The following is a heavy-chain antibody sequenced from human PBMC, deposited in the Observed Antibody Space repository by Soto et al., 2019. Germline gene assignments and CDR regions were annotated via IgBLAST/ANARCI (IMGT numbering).Heavy chain of an antibody. CDR3: ARAYGSGSYYYVPYFDC. V-gene: IGHV4-30-2*01. J-gene: IGHJ4*02. Sequence: SETLSLTCAVSGGSISSGGYSWSWIRQPPGKGLEWIGYIYHSGSTYYNPSLKSRVTISVDRSKNQFSLKLSSVTAADTAVYYCARAYGSGSYYYVPYFDCWGQGTLVTVSS. CDR2: IYHSGST. CDR1: GGSISSGGYS. D-gene: IGHD3-10*01.